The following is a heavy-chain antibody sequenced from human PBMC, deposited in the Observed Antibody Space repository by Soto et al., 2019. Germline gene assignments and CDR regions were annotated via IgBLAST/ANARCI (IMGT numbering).Heavy chain of an antibody. D-gene: IGHD6-19*01. J-gene: IGHJ4*02. V-gene: IGHV4-30-2*01. CDR1: GGSISSGGYS. Sequence: QLQLQESGSGLVKPSQTLSLTCAVSGGSISSGGYSWSWIRQPPGKGLEWIGYIYHRSTYYNPSLKRRVTLSVGRSQNQFSLKLGSVTAADTAVYYCASSRIAVALGYWGQGTLVTVSS. CDR2: IYHRST. CDR3: ASSRIAVALGY.